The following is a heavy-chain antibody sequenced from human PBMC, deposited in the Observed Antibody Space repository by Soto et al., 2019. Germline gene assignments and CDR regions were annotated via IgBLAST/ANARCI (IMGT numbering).Heavy chain of an antibody. CDR1: GGTFSSYA. V-gene: IGHV1-69*13. J-gene: IGHJ3*01. CDR3: ARRALLIHNALDL. CDR2: IIPIFGTA. Sequence: SVKVSCKASGGTFSSYAISWVRQAPGQGLEWMGGIIPIFGTANYAQKFQGRVTITADESTSTAYMELSSLRSEDTAVYYSARRALLIHNALDLWGQGTRVTVS. D-gene: IGHD5-18*01.